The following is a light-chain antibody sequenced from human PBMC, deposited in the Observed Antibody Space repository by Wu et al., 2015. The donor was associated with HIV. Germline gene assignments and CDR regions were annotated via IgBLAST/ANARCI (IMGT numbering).Light chain of an antibody. CDR3: QQYYSYSRT. CDR2: KAS. J-gene: IGKJ5*01. V-gene: IGKV1-5*03. Sequence: DIQMTQSPASVSASVGDTITMTCRASQSVVAWLAWYQQKPGKVPTLLIYKASSLTGGAPSRFSGGGSGTEFTLTINSLQPEDSATYYCQQYYSYSRTFG. CDR1: QSVVAW.